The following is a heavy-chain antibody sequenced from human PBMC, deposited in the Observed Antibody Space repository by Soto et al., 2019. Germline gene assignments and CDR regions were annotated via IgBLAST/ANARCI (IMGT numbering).Heavy chain of an antibody. CDR2: ISYDGSNK. V-gene: IGHV3-30*18. CDR3: AKDYYDILTGYYLDY. J-gene: IGHJ4*02. Sequence: GGSLRLSCAASGFTFSSYGMHWVRQAPGKGLEWVAVISYDGSNKYYADSVKGRFTISRDNSKNTLYLQMNSLRAEDTAVYYCAKDYYDILTGYYLDYWGQGTLVTVSS. CDR1: GFTFSSYG. D-gene: IGHD3-9*01.